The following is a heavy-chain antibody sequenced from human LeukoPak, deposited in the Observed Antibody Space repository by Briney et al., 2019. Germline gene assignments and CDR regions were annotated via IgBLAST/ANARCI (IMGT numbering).Heavy chain of an antibody. CDR3: ARDRYGYYYYYMDV. V-gene: IGHV4-59*11. CDR2: IYYSGST. Sequence: SETLSLTCTVSGGSISSHYWSWIRQPPGKGLEWIGYIYYSGSTNYNPSLKSRVTISVDTSKNQFSLKLSSVTAADTAVYYCARDRYGYYYYYMDVWGKGTTVTVSS. J-gene: IGHJ6*03. D-gene: IGHD5-18*01. CDR1: GGSISSHY.